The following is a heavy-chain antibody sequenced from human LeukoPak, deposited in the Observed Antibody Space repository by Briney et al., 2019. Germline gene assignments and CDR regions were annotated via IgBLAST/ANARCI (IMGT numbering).Heavy chain of an antibody. CDR3: ARGVRYYDILTGQYYFDY. J-gene: IGHJ4*02. D-gene: IGHD3-9*01. CDR2: INPNSGGT. CDR1: GYTFTGYY. Sequence: ASVKVSCKASGYTFTGYYMHWVRQAPGQGLEWMGWINPNSGGTNYAQKFQGRVTMTRDTSISTAYMELRSLRSDDTAVYYCARGVRYYDILTGQYYFDYWGQGTLVTVSS. V-gene: IGHV1-2*02.